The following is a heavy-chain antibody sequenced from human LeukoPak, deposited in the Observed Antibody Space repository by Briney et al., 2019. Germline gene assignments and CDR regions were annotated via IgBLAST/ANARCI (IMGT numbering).Heavy chain of an antibody. CDR2: IIPIFGIA. V-gene: IGHV1-69*04. CDR3: ARAPSSGSYFDY. J-gene: IGHJ4*02. D-gene: IGHD1-26*01. Sequence: VASVKVSCKASGGTFGSYAISWVRQAPGQGLEWMGRIIPIFGIANYAQKFQGRVTITADKSTSTAYMELSSLRSEDTAVYYCARAPSSGSYFDYWGQGTLVTVSS. CDR1: GGTFGSYA.